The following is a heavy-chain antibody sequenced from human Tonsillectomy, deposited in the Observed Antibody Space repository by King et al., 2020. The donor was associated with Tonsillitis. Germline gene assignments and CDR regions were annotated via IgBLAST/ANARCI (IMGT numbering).Heavy chain of an antibody. CDR2: IYPGDSDT. V-gene: IGHV5-51*01. D-gene: IGHD4-11*01. CDR3: ARQGSTTVTTPLDY. J-gene: IGHJ4*02. Sequence: QLVQSGAEVKKPGESLKISCKGSGYSFTSYWIGWVRQMPGKGLDWMGIIYPGDSDTRYSPSFHGQVTHSTDKSIRTAYLQWSSLKASDTAMYYCARQGSTTVTTPLDYWGQGTLVTVSS. CDR1: GYSFTSYW.